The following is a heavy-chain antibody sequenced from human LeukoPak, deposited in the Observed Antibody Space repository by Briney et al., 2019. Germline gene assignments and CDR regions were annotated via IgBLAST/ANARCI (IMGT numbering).Heavy chain of an antibody. Sequence: GGSLRLSCAVSGFTFSSYGMHWVRQAPGKGLEWVAVISYDGSNKYYADSVKGRFTISRDNSKNTLYLQMNSLRAEDTAVYYCAKALPGYSSWTHFDYWGQGTLVTVSS. CDR1: GFTFSSYG. CDR2: ISYDGSNK. V-gene: IGHV3-30*18. J-gene: IGHJ4*02. D-gene: IGHD6-13*01. CDR3: AKALPGYSSWTHFDY.